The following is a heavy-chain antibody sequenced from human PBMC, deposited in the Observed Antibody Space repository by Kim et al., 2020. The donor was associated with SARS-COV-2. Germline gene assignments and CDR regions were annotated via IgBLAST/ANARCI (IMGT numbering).Heavy chain of an antibody. D-gene: IGHD6-13*01. J-gene: IGHJ3*02. Sequence: GGSLRLSCAASGFTFSDSAMYWVRQASGKGLEWVGRIRSKANSYATAYDVSVKGRFIISRDDSMNTAYLQMNSLKTEDTAIYYCTSVPPYSNSWWDAFD. V-gene: IGHV3-73*01. CDR3: TSVPPYSNSWWDAFD. CDR1: GFTFSDSA. CDR2: IRSKANSYAT.